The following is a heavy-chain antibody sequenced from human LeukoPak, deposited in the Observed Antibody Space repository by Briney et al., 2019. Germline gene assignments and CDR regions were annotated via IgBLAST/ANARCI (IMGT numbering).Heavy chain of an antibody. CDR2: IWYDGSNP. Sequence: GGSLRLSCAGSGSSFSSYGMHWVRQAPGKGLEWLGYIWYDGSNPDYVDPVKGRFTISRDNSKNTVYLQMNSLRAEDTAVYHCARFVGSDYTGSFDLWGQGTPVTVSS. J-gene: IGHJ4*02. CDR3: ARFVGSDYTGSFDL. V-gene: IGHV3-33*01. D-gene: IGHD3-10*01. CDR1: GSSFSSYG.